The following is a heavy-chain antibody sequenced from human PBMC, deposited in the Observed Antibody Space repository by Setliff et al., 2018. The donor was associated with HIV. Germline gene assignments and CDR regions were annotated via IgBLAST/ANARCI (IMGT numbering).Heavy chain of an antibody. CDR1: GGSISSGSYY. Sequence: SETLSLTCTVSGGSISSGSYYWSWIRQPPGKGLEWIGSIYTSGTTNYKPSLKSRIAISIDTSKNQVSLKLTSVTAADTAVYYCARVYYYDSSGYSEPYYMDVWGKGTTVTVSS. CDR3: ARVYYYDSSGYSEPYYMDV. V-gene: IGHV4-39*07. J-gene: IGHJ6*03. D-gene: IGHD3-22*01. CDR2: IYTSGTT.